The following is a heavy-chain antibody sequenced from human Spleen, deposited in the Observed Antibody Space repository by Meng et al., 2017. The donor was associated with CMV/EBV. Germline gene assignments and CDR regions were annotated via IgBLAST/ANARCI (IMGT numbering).Heavy chain of an antibody. CDR1: AYTFAGYY. CDR2: INPNSGGA. D-gene: IGHD3-16*01. J-gene: IGHJ2*01. V-gene: IGHV1-2*06. Sequence: VQLVRTGAGVTKPGSSVKVSCKASAYTFAGYYMHWVRQAPGQGLEWMGRINPNSGGANYAQKFQGRVTMTRDTSISTAYMELSRLRSDDTAVYYCAREGLVGDLRYFDLWGRGTLVTVSS. CDR3: AREGLVGDLRYFDL.